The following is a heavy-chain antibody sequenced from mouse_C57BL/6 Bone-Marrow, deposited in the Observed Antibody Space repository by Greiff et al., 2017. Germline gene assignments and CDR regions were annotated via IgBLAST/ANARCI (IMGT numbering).Heavy chain of an antibody. D-gene: IGHD4-1*01. CDR3: TRRNWDYFDY. CDR2: ISSGGSYT. CDR1: GFTFSSYG. Sequence: EVQGVESGGDLVKPGGSLKLSCAASGFTFSSYGMSWVRQTPDKRLEWVATISSGGSYTYYPDSVKGRFTISRENAKNTLYLHMSRLKSEDTAMYYCTRRNWDYFDYWGQGTTLTVSS. V-gene: IGHV5-6*01. J-gene: IGHJ2*01.